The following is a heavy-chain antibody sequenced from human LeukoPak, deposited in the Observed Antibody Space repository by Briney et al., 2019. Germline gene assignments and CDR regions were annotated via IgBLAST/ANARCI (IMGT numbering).Heavy chain of an antibody. D-gene: IGHD6-6*01. V-gene: IGHV3-23*01. Sequence: GGSLRLSCSASGFTFSDYYMSWIRQAPGKGLEWVSAISGSGGSTYYADSVKGRFTISRDNSKNTLYLQINSLRAEDTAVYYCAKDGDIAARPRWFDPWGQGTLVTVSS. CDR3: AKDGDIAARPRWFDP. CDR2: ISGSGGST. J-gene: IGHJ5*02. CDR1: GFTFSDYY.